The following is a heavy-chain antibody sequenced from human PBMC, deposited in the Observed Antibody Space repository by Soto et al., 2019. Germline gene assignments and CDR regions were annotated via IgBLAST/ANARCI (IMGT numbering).Heavy chain of an antibody. Sequence: EVQLLESGGGLVQPGGSLRLSCAASGFTFSSYAMSWVRQAPGKGLEWVSVISSSSSYIYYADSVKGRFTISRDNAKNSLYLQMNSLRAEDTAVYYCARERDIQLWSNYYYYYGMDVWGQGTTVTVSS. CDR2: ISSSSSYI. CDR1: GFTFSSYA. D-gene: IGHD5-18*01. CDR3: ARERDIQLWSNYYYYYGMDV. J-gene: IGHJ6*02. V-gene: IGHV3-21*01.